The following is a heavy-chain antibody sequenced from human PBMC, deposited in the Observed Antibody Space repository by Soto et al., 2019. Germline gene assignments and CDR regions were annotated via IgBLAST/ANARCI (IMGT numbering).Heavy chain of an antibody. CDR1: GGSISSYY. CDR2: IYTSGST. D-gene: IGHD1-7*01. J-gene: IGHJ3*02. CDR3: ARDFKGTGTACAFDI. Sequence: SETLSLTCTVSGGSISSYYWSWIRQPAGKGLEWIGRIYTSGSTNYNPSLKSRVTMSVDTSKNQFSLKLSSVTAADTAVYYCARDFKGTGTACAFDIWGQGKMVTVSS. V-gene: IGHV4-4*07.